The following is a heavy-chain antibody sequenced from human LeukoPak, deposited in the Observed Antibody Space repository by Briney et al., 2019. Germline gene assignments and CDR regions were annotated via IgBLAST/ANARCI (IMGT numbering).Heavy chain of an antibody. CDR3: ARSGRGVPNWFDP. Sequence: SETLSLTCTVSGGSISSYYWSWIRQPPGKGLEWIGYIYYSGSTNYNPSLKSRVTISVDTSKNQFSLKLSSVTAADTAVYYCARSGRGVPNWFDPWGQGTLVTVSS. D-gene: IGHD3-10*01. J-gene: IGHJ5*02. CDR2: IYYSGST. V-gene: IGHV4-59*08. CDR1: GGSISSYY.